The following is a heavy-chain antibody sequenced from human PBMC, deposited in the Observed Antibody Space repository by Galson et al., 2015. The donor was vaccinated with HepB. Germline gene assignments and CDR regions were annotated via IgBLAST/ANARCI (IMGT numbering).Heavy chain of an antibody. J-gene: IGHJ5*02. D-gene: IGHD2-2*01. V-gene: IGHV1-69*06. Sequence: SVKVSCKASGGTFSSYAISWVRQAPGQGLEWMGGIIPIFGTANYAQKFQSRVTITADKSTSTAYVELSSLRSEDTAVYYCARSPDLGAYCSSTSCYADNWFDPWGQGTLVTVSS. CDR3: ARSPDLGAYCSSTSCYADNWFDP. CDR1: GGTFSSYA. CDR2: IIPIFGTA.